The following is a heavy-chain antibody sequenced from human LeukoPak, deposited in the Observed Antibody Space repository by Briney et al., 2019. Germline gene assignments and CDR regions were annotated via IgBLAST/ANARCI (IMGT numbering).Heavy chain of an antibody. J-gene: IGHJ4*02. CDR1: GLTFSSYG. CDR2: MSSDGTNK. D-gene: IGHD5-18*01. CDR3: AKGRGGDYSYGSYYFEY. V-gene: IGHV3-30*18. Sequence: GGSLRLSCAASGLTFSSYGMHWVRQAPGKGLEWVAVMSSDGTNKYYADSVKGRFTISRDNSKNTLYLQMNSLRAEDTAVYYCAKGRGGDYSYGSYYFEYWGQGTLVTVSS.